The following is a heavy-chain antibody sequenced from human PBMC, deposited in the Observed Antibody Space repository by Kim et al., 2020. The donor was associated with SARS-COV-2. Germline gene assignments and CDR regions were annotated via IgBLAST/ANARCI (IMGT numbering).Heavy chain of an antibody. CDR1: GGTFSSYA. V-gene: IGHV1-69*06. CDR2: IIPLFGRT. CDR3: ARGGGVVAVAGTRFDY. D-gene: IGHD6-19*01. Sequence: SVKVSCKASGGTFSSYAVSWVRQAPGQGLEWMGGIIPLFGRTNYAQKFQGRATITADKSTGTAYMDLSSLRSEDTAMYYCARGGGVVAVAGTRFDYWGQGTLVTVSS. J-gene: IGHJ4*02.